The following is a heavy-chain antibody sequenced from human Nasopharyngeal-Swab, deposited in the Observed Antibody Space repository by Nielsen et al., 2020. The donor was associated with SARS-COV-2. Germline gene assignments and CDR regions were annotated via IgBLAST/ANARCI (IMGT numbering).Heavy chain of an antibody. D-gene: IGHD3-16*01. Sequence: SETLSLTCTVSGGSISSGGYYWSWIRQHPGKGLEWIGYIYYSGSTNYNPSLKSRVTISVDTSKNQFSLKLSSVTAADTAVYYCARVEVSDTYELGGYWGQGTLVTVSS. V-gene: IGHV4-31*03. CDR1: GGSISSGGYY. CDR2: IYYSGST. J-gene: IGHJ4*02. CDR3: ARVEVSDTYELGGY.